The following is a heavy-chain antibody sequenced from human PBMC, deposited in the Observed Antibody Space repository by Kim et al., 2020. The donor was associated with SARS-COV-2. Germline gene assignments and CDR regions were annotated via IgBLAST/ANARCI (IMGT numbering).Heavy chain of an antibody. CDR1: GFAFNTYS. CDR2: IDKSGSTI. Sequence: GGSLRLSCAAAGFAFNTYSMNWVRQAPGRGLEWVATIDKSGSTIYYADSAEGRFTIFRDNARNSVFLQMNSLRDDDTAMYYCARDGDRVWGVSHWFDPWGQGTQVTVSS. J-gene: IGHJ5*02. V-gene: IGHV3-21*01. D-gene: IGHD3-10*01. CDR3: ARDGDRVWGVSHWFDP.